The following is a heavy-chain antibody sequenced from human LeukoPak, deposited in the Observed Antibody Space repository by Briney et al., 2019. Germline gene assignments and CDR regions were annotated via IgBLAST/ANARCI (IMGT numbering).Heavy chain of an antibody. D-gene: IGHD4-17*01. CDR2: IRYDGSNK. CDR3: AKGGDYGDFSHDAFDI. J-gene: IGHJ3*02. Sequence: GGSLRLSCAASGFTVSSNYMSWVRQAPGKGLEWVAFIRYDGSNKYYADSVKGRFTISRDNSKNTLYLQMNSLRAEDTAVYYCAKGGDYGDFSHDAFDIWGQGTMVTVSS. V-gene: IGHV3-30*02. CDR1: GFTVSSNY.